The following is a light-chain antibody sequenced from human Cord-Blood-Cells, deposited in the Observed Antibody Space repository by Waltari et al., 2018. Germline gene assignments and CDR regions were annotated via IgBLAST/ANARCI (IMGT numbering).Light chain of an antibody. CDR2: DAS. V-gene: IGKV1-33*01. CDR3: QQYDNLPYT. J-gene: IGKJ2*01. Sequence: DIHMTQSPSSLSASLGDRITITCQASQDISNYLNWYQQKPGKAPKHLIYDASNLETGVPSRFSGSGSGTDFTFTISSLQPEDIATYYCQQYDNLPYTFGQGTKLEIK. CDR1: QDISNY.